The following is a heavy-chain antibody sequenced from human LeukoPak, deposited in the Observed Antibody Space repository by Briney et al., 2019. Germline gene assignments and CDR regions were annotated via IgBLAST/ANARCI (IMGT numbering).Heavy chain of an antibody. CDR2: IKQDGSAK. V-gene: IGHV3-7*01. CDR3: ARWRGSTSERSDY. J-gene: IGHJ4*02. CDR1: GFTFSNYW. Sequence: GALRLSCTASGFTFSNYWMTWVRQAPGKGLEWVANIKQDGSAKYYVDSVKGRFTISRDNAKNSLYLQMDSLRVEDTATYYCARWRGSTSERSDYWGQGTLVTVSS. D-gene: IGHD2-2*01.